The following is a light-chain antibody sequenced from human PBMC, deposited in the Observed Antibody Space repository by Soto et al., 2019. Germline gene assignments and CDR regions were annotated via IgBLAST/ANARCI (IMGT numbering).Light chain of an antibody. Sequence: DIQMTQSPSTLSASVGDRVTITCRASQSINNWLAWFQQKPGKAPKVLIYKASNLESGVPSRFSGRGSGTEFTLTISSLQPDDFATYYCQQYNTYSWTFGQGTKVEIK. CDR1: QSINNW. CDR3: QQYNTYSWT. J-gene: IGKJ1*01. CDR2: KAS. V-gene: IGKV1-5*03.